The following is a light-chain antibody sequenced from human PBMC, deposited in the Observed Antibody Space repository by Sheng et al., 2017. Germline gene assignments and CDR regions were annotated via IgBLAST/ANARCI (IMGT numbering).Light chain of an antibody. CDR3: QQYGPSPSIT. J-gene: IGKJ5*01. V-gene: IGKV1-NL1*01. CDR2: AAS. Sequence: DIQMTQSPSSLSASVGDRVTITCRASQATNNYLAWYQQKPGKVPKLLIYAASRRATGIADRFSGSGSGTDFTLTISRLEPEDFAVYYCQQYGPSPSITFGQGTRLDIK. CDR1: QATNNY.